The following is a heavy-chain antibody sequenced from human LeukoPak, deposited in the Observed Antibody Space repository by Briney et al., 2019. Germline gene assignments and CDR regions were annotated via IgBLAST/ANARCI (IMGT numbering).Heavy chain of an antibody. V-gene: IGHV3-11*04. D-gene: IGHD3-3*01. CDR3: GKEQSGSYVHAFDP. J-gene: IGHJ5*02. CDR1: GFTFSDSY. Sequence: GGSLRLSCAASGFTFSDSYMTWIRQAPGKGLEWVSYISNSGSSIYYADSVKGRFTTSRDNAKSSLYLQMNSLRAEDTAVYYCGKEQSGSYVHAFDPWGQGTVVTVSS. CDR2: ISNSGSSI.